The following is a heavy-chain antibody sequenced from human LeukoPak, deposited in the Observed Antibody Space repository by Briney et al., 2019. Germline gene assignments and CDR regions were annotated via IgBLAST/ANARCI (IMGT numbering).Heavy chain of an antibody. CDR1: GYTFTSYD. Sequence: EASVKVSCKASGYTFTSYDIHWVRQATGQGLEWMGWMNPNSGNTGYAQKFQGRVTMTRNTSISTAYMELSSLRSEDTAVYYCARGPGPDYDFWSGYFWFYGMDVWGQGTTVTVSS. CDR2: MNPNSGNT. J-gene: IGHJ6*02. CDR3: ARGPGPDYDFWSGYFWFYGMDV. D-gene: IGHD3-3*01. V-gene: IGHV1-8*01.